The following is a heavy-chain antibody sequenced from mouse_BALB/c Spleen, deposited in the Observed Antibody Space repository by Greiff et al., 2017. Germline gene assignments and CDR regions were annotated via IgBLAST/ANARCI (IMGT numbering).Heavy chain of an antibody. CDR1: GFTFSSYG. Sequence: EVKLMESGGDLVKPGGSLKLSCAASGFTFSSYGMSWVRQTPDKRLEWVATISSGGSYTYYPDSVKGRFTISRDNAKNTLYLQMSSLKSEDTAMYYCARHRGPLGGFAYWGQGTLVTVSA. V-gene: IGHV5-6*01. CDR2: ISSGGSYT. CDR3: ARHRGPLGGFAY. D-gene: IGHD3-3*01. J-gene: IGHJ3*01.